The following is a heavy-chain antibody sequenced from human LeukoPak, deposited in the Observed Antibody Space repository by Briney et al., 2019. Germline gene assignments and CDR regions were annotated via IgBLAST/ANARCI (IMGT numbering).Heavy chain of an antibody. V-gene: IGHV4-59*01. Sequence: SETLSLTCTVSGGSISSYYWSWIRQPPRKGLEWIGYIYYSGSTNYNPSLKSRVTISVDTSKNQFSLKLSSVTAADTAVYYCVASVRGVDPQPFDYWGQGTLVTVSS. CDR1: GGSISSYY. CDR2: IYYSGST. D-gene: IGHD3-10*01. CDR3: VASVRGVDPQPFDY. J-gene: IGHJ4*02.